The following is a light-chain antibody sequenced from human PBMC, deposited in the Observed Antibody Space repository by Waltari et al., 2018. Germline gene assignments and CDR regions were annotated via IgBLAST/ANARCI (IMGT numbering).Light chain of an antibody. CDR2: DVS. CDR1: SSDVDFYNY. CDR3: TSSSTSTTRV. V-gene: IGLV2-14*03. J-gene: IGLJ3*02. Sequence: QSALTQPASVSGSPGQSITLSSTGTSSDVDFYNYVSWYQQHPGKAPRLMIYDVSNRPSGVSNRFSGSKSGNTASLTMSGLQAEDEAEYYCTSSSTSTTRVFGGGTKLTVL.